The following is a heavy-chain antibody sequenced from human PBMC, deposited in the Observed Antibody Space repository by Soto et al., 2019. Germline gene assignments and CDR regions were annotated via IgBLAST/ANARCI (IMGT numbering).Heavy chain of an antibody. V-gene: IGHV4-59*01. CDR2: VYNSGTT. Sequence: SETLSLTCTVSGGSISSNYWTWIRQPPGKGLEWIGYVYNSGTTNYNPSLKSRVTISEDTSKSQFSLKVNSMTAADTGVYYCARYRREAVAGYTLDNWGQGILVTVSS. CDR3: ARYRREAVAGYTLDN. CDR1: GGSISSNY. D-gene: IGHD6-13*01. J-gene: IGHJ4*02.